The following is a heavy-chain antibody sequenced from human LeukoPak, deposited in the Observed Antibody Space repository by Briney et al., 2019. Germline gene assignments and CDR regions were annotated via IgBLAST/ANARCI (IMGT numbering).Heavy chain of an antibody. V-gene: IGHV4-34*01. D-gene: IGHD3-3*01. CDR2: INHSGST. CDR3: ARGRYYDFWSGYTRNWFDP. Sequence: SETLSLTCAVYGGSFSGYYWSWIRQPPGKGLEWIGEINHSGSTNYNPSLKSRVTITVDTTKNQFSLKLCSVTAADTAVYYCARGRYYDFWSGYTRNWFDPWGQGTLVTVSS. CDR1: GGSFSGYY. J-gene: IGHJ5*02.